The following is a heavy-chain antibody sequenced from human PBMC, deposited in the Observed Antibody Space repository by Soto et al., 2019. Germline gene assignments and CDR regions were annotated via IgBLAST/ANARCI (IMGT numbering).Heavy chain of an antibody. CDR3: ARVLQNGESGDIHV. Sequence: QVQLVESGGGVVQPGRSLRLSCAASGFTFSSYGMHWVRQAPGKGLEWVAGIWYDGSNKYYADDVKGRFTISRDNSKNPLYLQMNSLRAEDTAVYYFARVLQNGESGDIHVWGQGTLVNGSS. D-gene: IGHD2-21*01. CDR2: IWYDGSNK. CDR1: GFTFSSYG. V-gene: IGHV3-33*01. J-gene: IGHJ4*02.